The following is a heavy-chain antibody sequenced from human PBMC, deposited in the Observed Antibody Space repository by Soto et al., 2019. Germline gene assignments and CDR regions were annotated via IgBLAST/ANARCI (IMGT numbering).Heavy chain of an antibody. V-gene: IGHV4-39*07. Sequence: SETLSLTCTVSGDSIRSSSYSWDWIRQPPGKGLEWIGCIYSSGTTYYNPSLKGRVTISVDTSKNQFSLNLSSVTAADTAVYYCARAVRGYCSGISCDSGLYGMDVWGQGTTVTVSS. CDR2: IYSSGTT. J-gene: IGHJ6*02. D-gene: IGHD2-15*01. CDR3: ARAVRGYCSGISCDSGLYGMDV. CDR1: GDSIRSSSYS.